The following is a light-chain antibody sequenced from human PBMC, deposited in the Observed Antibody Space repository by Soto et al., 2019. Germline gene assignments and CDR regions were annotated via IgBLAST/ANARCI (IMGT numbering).Light chain of an antibody. CDR2: GAS. J-gene: IGKJ4*01. V-gene: IGKV3-15*01. Sequence: EIVMTQSPATLSVSPGERVTLSCRASQNVNNNLAWHQQKPGQTPRLLIWGASTRATGIPERFSGSGSGTEFTLTISSLQSEDSAVYYCQQYNNCLTFGGGTKVEI. CDR1: QNVNNN. CDR3: QQYNNCLT.